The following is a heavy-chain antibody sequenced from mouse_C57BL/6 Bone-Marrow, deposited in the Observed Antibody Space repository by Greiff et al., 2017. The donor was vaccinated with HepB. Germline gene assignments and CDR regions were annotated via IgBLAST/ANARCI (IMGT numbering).Heavy chain of an antibody. V-gene: IGHV1-39*01. CDR2: INPNYGTT. CDR3: ARRGSSYEYYAMDY. CDR1: GYSFTDYN. D-gene: IGHD1-1*01. Sequence: EVKLMESGPELVKPGASVKISCKASGYSFTDYNMNWVKQSNGKSLEWIGVINPNYGTTSYNQKFKGKATLTVDQSSSTAYMQLNSLTSEDSAVYYCARRGSSYEYYAMDYWGQGTSVTVSS. J-gene: IGHJ4*01.